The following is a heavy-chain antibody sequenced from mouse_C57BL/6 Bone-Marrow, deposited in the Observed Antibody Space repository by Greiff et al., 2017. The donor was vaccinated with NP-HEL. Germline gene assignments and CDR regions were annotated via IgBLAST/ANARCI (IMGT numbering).Heavy chain of an antibody. CDR3: ASLGDGYYPNPEVAY. D-gene: IGHD2-3*01. V-gene: IGHV14-3*01. CDR2: IDPANGNT. J-gene: IGHJ3*01. Sequence: EVQLQQSVAELVRPGASVKLSCTASGFNIKNTYMHWVKQRPEQGLEWIGRIDPANGNTKYDPKFQGKATITADTSSNTAYLQLSSLTSEDTAIYYCASLGDGYYPNPEVAYWGQGTLVTVSA. CDR1: GFNIKNTY.